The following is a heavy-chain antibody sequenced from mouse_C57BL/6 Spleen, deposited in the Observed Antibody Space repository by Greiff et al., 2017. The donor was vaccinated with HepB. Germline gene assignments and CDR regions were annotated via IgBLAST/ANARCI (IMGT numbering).Heavy chain of an antibody. D-gene: IGHD2-2*01. CDR3: TRVGYVGFDC. CDR1: GYAFSSSW. CDR2: IYPGDGDT. Sequence: QVQLKESGPELVKPGASVKISCKASGYAFSSSWMNWVKQRPGKGLEWIGRIYPGDGDTNYNGKFKGKATLTADKSSSTAYLQLSSLTSEDSAVYFCTRVGYVGFDCWGQGTTLTVSS. J-gene: IGHJ2*01. V-gene: IGHV1-82*01.